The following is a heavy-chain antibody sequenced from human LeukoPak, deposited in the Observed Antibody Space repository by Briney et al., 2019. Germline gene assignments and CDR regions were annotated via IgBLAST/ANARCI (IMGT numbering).Heavy chain of an antibody. CDR1: GYSFTSYW. V-gene: IGHV5-51*01. CDR2: IYPGDSDT. CDR3: ARLSYRSGGSCYSRGWFDP. J-gene: IGHJ5*02. D-gene: IGHD2-15*01. Sequence: GESLKISCKGSGYSFTSYWIGWVRQMPGKGLEWMGIIYPGDSDTRYSPSFQGQVTISADKSISTAYLQWSSLKASDTAMYYCARLSYRSGGSCYSRGWFDPWGQGTLVTVSS.